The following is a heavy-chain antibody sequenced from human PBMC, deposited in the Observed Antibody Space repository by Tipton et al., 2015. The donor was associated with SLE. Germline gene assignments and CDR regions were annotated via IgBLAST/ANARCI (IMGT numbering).Heavy chain of an antibody. D-gene: IGHD3-22*01. CDR3: ARDEYRYDTTGYHLLGHFDF. Sequence: TLSLTCVISGDSISNSHWWSWVRQPPGKGLEWIGQIFHSGSTNYNPSLQSRVTISIDESKNQFSLNLTSVTAADTAVYYCARDEYRYDTTGYHLLGHFDFWGQGTLVTVSS. CDR2: IFHSGST. J-gene: IGHJ4*02. CDR1: GDSISNSHW. V-gene: IGHV4-4*02.